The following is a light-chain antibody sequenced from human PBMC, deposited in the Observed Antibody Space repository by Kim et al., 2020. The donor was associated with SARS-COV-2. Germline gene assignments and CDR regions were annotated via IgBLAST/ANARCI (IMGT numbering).Light chain of an antibody. CDR1: KLGDKY. CDR2: QDT. Sequence: SYELTQPPSVSVSPGQTASITCSGDKLGDKYASWYQQKPGQSPLLVIYQDTKRPSGIPERFSGSNSGNTATLTISGTQAMDEADYYCQAWDSSTVVFGGGTQLTVL. V-gene: IGLV3-1*01. J-gene: IGLJ2*01. CDR3: QAWDSSTVV.